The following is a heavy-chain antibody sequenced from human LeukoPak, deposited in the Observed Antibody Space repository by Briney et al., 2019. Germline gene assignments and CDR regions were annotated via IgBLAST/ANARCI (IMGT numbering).Heavy chain of an antibody. V-gene: IGHV1-8*03. CDR2: MNPNSGNT. CDR3: TSREHAGAFDI. D-gene: IGHD2-2*01. J-gene: IGHJ3*02. Sequence: ASVEVSCKASGYTFTSYDINWVRQATGQGLEWMGWMNPNSGNTGYAQKFQGRVTITRNTSISTAYMELSSLRSEDTAVYYCTSREHAGAFDIWGQGTMVTVSS. CDR1: GYTFTSYD.